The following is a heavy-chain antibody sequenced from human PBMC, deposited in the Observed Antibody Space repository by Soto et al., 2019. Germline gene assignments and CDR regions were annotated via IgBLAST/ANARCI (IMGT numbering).Heavy chain of an antibody. V-gene: IGHV3-23*01. D-gene: IGHD1-20*01. J-gene: IGHJ4*02. CDR2: ISATGAKT. CDR3: TKSRSAMVSYYDF. CDR1: GFTFSSYA. Sequence: PGGSLRLSCAASGFTFSSYAMNWVRQAPGKGLEWVSGISATGAKTYSADSVKGRFTTSRDNSKDTVYLEMNNLRAEDTAVYYCTKSRSAMVSYYDFWGLGALVTVSS.